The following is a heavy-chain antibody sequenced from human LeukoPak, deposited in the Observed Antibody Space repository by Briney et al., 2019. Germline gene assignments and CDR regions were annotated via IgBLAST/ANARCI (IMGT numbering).Heavy chain of an antibody. CDR2: IYYSGST. CDR1: GGSISSYY. CDR3: ARGWKRIKSYYYDSSGHPTYAFDI. Sequence: SETLSLTCTVSGGSISSYYWSWIRQPPGKGLEWIGYIYYSGSTNYNPALKSRLTISVDTSKNQFSLKLSSVTAADTAVYYCARGWKRIKSYYYDSSGHPTYAFDIWGQGTMVTVSS. V-gene: IGHV4-59*01. J-gene: IGHJ3*02. D-gene: IGHD3-22*01.